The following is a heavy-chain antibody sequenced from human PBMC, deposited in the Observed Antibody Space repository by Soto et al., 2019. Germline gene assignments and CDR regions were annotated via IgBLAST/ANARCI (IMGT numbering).Heavy chain of an antibody. CDR2: ISGSGGST. D-gene: IGHD6-19*01. CDR1: GFTFSSYA. Sequence: EVQLLESGGGLVQPGGSLRLSCAASGFTFSSYAMSWVRQAPGKGLEWVSAISGSGGSTYYADSVKGRFTISRDNSKSTLYLRMNSLGAEDTAVYYCAGSSDWYAGFDPWGQGTLVTVSS. V-gene: IGHV3-23*01. CDR3: AGSSDWYAGFDP. J-gene: IGHJ5*02.